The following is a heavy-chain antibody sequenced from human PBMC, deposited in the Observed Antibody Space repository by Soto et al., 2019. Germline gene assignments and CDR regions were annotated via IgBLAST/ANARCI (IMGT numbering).Heavy chain of an antibody. Sequence: EVQLVESGGGLVQPGGSLRLSCAASGFSFSNVWMHWVRQVPGEGLEWVATISDGGTTINTADSVKGRFTVSRDDAKNTVYLQMNSLRAGDTALYYCTSVLDLDYWGQGTLVTVSS. D-gene: IGHD2-8*02. J-gene: IGHJ4*02. CDR2: ISDGGTTI. V-gene: IGHV3-74*01. CDR3: TSVLDLDY. CDR1: GFSFSNVW.